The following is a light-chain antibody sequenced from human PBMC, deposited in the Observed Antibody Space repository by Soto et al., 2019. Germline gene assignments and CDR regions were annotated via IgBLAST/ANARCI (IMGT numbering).Light chain of an antibody. V-gene: IGLV2-14*01. J-gene: IGLJ1*01. CDR2: DVS. CDR3: SSYTSSSTYV. Sequence: QCALTQPASVSGAPGHSITISCTGTSSDVGGYNYVSWYQQHPGKAPKLMIYDVSNRPSGVSNRFSGPKSGNTASLTISGLQAEDEADYYCSSYTSSSTYVFGTGTKVTVL. CDR1: SSDVGGYNY.